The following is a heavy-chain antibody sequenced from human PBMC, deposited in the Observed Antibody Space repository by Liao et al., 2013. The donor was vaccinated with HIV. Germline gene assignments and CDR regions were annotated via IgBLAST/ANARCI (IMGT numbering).Heavy chain of an antibody. D-gene: IGHD1-1*01. Sequence: QVQLQESGPGLVKPSETLSLTCTVSGDSITSFYWSWIRQPAGKGLEWIGHIHSTGSTNYNPSLKSRVTISVDTSKNQFSLKLSSVTAADTAVYYCARGPTRRVLDYWGQGTLVTVSS. V-gene: IGHV4-4*07. J-gene: IGHJ4*02. CDR1: GDSITSFY. CDR2: IHSTGST. CDR3: ARGPTRRVLDY.